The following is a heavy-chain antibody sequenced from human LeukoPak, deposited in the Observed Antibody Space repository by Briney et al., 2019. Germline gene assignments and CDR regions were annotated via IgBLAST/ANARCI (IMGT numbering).Heavy chain of an antibody. CDR2: ISGSGGST. CDR1: GFTFSSYA. J-gene: IGHJ6*02. D-gene: IGHD4/OR15-4a*01. CDR3: AKTLLTYYYGMDV. Sequence: HAGGSLRLSCAASGFTFSSYAMSWVRQAPGKGVEWVSAISGSGGSTYYADSVKGRFTISRDNSKNTLYLQMHSLRAEDTAVYYCAKTLLTYYYGMDVWGQGTTVTVSS. V-gene: IGHV3-23*01.